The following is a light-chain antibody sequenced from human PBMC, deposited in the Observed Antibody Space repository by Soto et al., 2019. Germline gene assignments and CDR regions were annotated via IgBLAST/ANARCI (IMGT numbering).Light chain of an antibody. CDR2: GNS. CDR1: SSNIGAGYD. Sequence: QSVLTQPPSVSGAPGQRVTISCTGSSSNIGAGYDVHWYQQLPGTAPKLLIYGNSNRPSGVPDRFSGSKSGTSASLAITGLQAEDEADNYCQSYDSSLSGLYVFGTGTQLTVL. V-gene: IGLV1-40*01. J-gene: IGLJ1*01. CDR3: QSYDSSLSGLYV.